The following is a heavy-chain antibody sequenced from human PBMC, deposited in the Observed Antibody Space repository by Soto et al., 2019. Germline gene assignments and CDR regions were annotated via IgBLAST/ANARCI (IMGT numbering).Heavy chain of an antibody. V-gene: IGHV1-18*01. CDR3: ARGSAYSTPWSFDS. CDR2: ISGCNGNT. CDR1: GYTFTRYG. D-gene: IGHD2-8*01. Sequence: ASVKVSCKTSGYTFTRYGVSWVRQAPGQGLEWMGWISGCNGNTKEAHKFEGRVILTTDTAANTAHMELRSLTSNDTAVYYCARGSAYSTPWSFDSWGQGTLVTVPS. J-gene: IGHJ4*02.